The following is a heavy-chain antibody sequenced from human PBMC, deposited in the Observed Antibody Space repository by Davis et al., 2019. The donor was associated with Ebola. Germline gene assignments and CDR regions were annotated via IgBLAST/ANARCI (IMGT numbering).Heavy chain of an antibody. D-gene: IGHD2-2*01. V-gene: IGHV3-23*01. CDR2: LSGSGGSL. Sequence: GESLKISCAASGFTFSSHAMGWVRQAPGQGLEWLSGLSGSGGSLYYADSVKGRFTISRDNAKNSLYLQMNSLRDEDTAVYYCARGGYDWGQGTLVTVSS. J-gene: IGHJ4*02. CDR1: GFTFSSHA. CDR3: ARGGYD.